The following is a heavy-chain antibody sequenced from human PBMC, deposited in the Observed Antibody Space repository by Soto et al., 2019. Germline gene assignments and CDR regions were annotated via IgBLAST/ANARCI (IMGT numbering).Heavy chain of an antibody. V-gene: IGHV3-72*01. CDR1: GFTFTDDY. CDR3: VHDFFGMND. J-gene: IGHJ4*02. D-gene: IGHD3-3*01. CDR2: SRNKAKSYST. Sequence: PGGSLRLSCAASGFTFTDDYMDWVRQTPGKGLEWVGRSRNKAKSYSTEYAASVKGRFSISRDNPKNSLFLQMNSLKTEDTATYYCVHDFFGMNDWGRGTLVTVSS.